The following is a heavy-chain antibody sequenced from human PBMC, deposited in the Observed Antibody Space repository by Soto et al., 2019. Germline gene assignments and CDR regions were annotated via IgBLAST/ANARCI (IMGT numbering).Heavy chain of an antibody. CDR3: ARGVWPGYYGMDV. CDR2: IKQDGSEK. D-gene: IGHD2-21*01. J-gene: IGHJ6*02. CDR1: GFTFSRYC. Sequence: EVQLVESGGGLVQPGGSLRLSCAASGFTFSRYCMSWVRQAPGKGLEWVANIKQDGSEKYYVDSVKGRFTISRDNAKNSLYLQMNSLRAEDTAIYYCARGVWPGYYGMDVWGQGTTVTVSS. V-gene: IGHV3-7*03.